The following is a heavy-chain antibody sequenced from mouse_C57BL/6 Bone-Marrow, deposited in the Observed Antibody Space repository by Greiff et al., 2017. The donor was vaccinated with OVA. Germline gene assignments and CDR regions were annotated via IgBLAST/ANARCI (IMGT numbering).Heavy chain of an antibody. V-gene: IGHV1-69*01. Sequence: VQLQQPGAELVMPGASVTLSCKASGYTFTSYWMHWVKQRPGQGLEWIGEIDPSDSCTNYNQKFQGKSNLTVEKSSSTAYMQLSSLTSEDSAVYYCAREGLQGMYYWGQGTSVPVSS. CDR1: GYTFTSYW. CDR3: AREGLQGMYY. D-gene: IGHD2-2*01. CDR2: IDPSDSCT. J-gene: IGHJ4*01.